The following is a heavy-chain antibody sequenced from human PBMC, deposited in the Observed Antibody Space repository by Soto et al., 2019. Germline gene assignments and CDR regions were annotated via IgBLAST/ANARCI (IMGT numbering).Heavy chain of an antibody. CDR2: IGTAGDT. Sequence: EVQLVESGGGLVQPGGSLRLSCAASGYTFSSYGMHWVRQATGKGLEWVSAIGTAGDTYYPGSVKGRFTISRENAKNSLYLQMNSLRAGDTAVYYCARGNFGSPPDYWGQGTLVTVSS. V-gene: IGHV3-13*01. D-gene: IGHD3-3*01. CDR1: GYTFSSYG. CDR3: ARGNFGSPPDY. J-gene: IGHJ4*02.